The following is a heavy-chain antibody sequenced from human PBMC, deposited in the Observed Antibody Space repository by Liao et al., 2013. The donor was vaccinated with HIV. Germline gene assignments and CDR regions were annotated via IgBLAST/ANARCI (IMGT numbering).Heavy chain of an antibody. J-gene: IGHJ5*02. Sequence: QVQLQESGPGLVKSSETLSLTCTVSGGSISGFYWSWIRQSPGRGLEWIGYIYYTGSTNYNPSFKSRITISVDTSKNEISLKVRSVTAADTATYYCARWLGNNFGIDTWGQGTLVTVSS. V-gene: IGHV4-59*01. D-gene: IGHD5-24*01. CDR1: GGSISGFY. CDR3: ARWLGNNFGIDT. CDR2: IYYTGST.